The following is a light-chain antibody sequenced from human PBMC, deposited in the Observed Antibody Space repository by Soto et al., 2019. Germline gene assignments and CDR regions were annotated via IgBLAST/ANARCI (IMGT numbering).Light chain of an antibody. Sequence: IQMTQSPSTLSGSVGDRVTXTCRASQTISSWLAWYQQKPGKAPKLLIYKASTLKSGFPSRFSGSGSGTEFTLTISSLQPDDFATYYCQQYHSYSWTFGQGTKVDI. V-gene: IGKV1-5*03. J-gene: IGKJ1*01. CDR3: QQYHSYSWT. CDR1: QTISSW. CDR2: KAS.